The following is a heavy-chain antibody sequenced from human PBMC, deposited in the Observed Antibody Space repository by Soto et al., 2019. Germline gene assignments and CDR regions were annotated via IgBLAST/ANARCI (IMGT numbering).Heavy chain of an antibody. J-gene: IGHJ4*02. CDR2: IIPIFGTA. CDR3: ARHHASYYDTTDPLEC. CDR1: GYTFTSYA. V-gene: IGHV1-69*13. D-gene: IGHD3-22*01. Sequence: SSMKVSFNASGYTFTSYAISWVRQAPGQVLDWIGCIIPIFGTANYAQKFQGRVTITADESTSTAYMELSSLISEDTAVYYCARHHASYYDTTDPLECWAQGTLDHLSS.